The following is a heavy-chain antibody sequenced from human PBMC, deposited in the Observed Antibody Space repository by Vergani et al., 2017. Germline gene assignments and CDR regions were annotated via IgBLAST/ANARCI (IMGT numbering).Heavy chain of an antibody. CDR2: IYYTGTT. CDR1: GYSISSDYY. D-gene: IGHD6-19*01. Sequence: QVQLQESGPGLVKPSETLSLTCTVSGYSISSDYYWGWIRQPPGKGLEWIGTIYYTGTTYYNEAHKSRLTISVDTSKNQFSLNLTSVTAADTAVYYCTRHGRSGWAGYFQHWGQGTLVTASS. J-gene: IGHJ1*01. V-gene: IGHV4-38-2*02. CDR3: TRHGRSGWAGYFQH.